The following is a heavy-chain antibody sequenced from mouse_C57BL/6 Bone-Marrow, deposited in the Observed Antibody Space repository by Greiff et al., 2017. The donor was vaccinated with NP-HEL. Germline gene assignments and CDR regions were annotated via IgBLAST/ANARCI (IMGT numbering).Heavy chain of an antibody. J-gene: IGHJ4*01. D-gene: IGHD2-3*01. CDR3: ARPLDGYYERIIYYAMDY. V-gene: IGHV5-2*01. CDR2: INSDGGST. Sequence: EVKLVESGGGLVQPGESLKLSCESNEYEFPSHDMSWVRKTPEKRLELVAAINSDGGSTYYPDTMERRFIISRDTTKKTLYLQMSSLRSEDTALYYCARPLDGYYERIIYYAMDYWGQGTSVTVSS. CDR1: EYEFPSHD.